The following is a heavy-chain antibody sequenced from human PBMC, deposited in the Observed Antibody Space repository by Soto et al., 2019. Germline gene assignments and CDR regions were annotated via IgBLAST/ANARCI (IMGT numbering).Heavy chain of an antibody. D-gene: IGHD1-26*01. Sequence: EVQLVESGGGLVKPGGSLRLSCAASGFSLSDYSMNWVRQAPGKGLEWVSSVSNGSNYRYYADSVKGRFTISRDNAKVSVYLQMNNLRAEDTAIYYCARDLAVAVGADNYDYYGMDVWGQGTTVTVSS. CDR2: VSNGSNYR. CDR3: ARDLAVAVGADNYDYYGMDV. V-gene: IGHV3-21*01. J-gene: IGHJ6*02. CDR1: GFSLSDYS.